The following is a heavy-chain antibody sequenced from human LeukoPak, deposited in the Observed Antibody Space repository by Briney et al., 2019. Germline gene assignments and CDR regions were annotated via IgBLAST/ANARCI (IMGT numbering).Heavy chain of an antibody. CDR1: GFTFSNYA. V-gene: IGHV3-23*01. Sequence: GGSLRLSCAASGFTFSNYAMTWVRQAPGKGLEWVSTISDSGVGTYYADSVKGRFTISRDNAKNSLYLQMNSLRAEDTAVYYCARDYSYLFDYWGQGTLVTVSS. D-gene: IGHD2-21*01. CDR2: ISDSGVGT. CDR3: ARDYSYLFDY. J-gene: IGHJ4*02.